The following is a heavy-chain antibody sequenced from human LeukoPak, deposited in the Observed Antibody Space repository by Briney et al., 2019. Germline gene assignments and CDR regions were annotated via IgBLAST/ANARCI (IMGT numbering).Heavy chain of an antibody. V-gene: IGHV3-48*01. CDR1: GFTFSSYS. J-gene: IGHJ4*02. Sequence: GGSLRLSCAASGFTFSSYSMNWVRQAPGKGLEWGSYISGSSSTIYYADSVKGRFTISRDNGKNTLCLQMNSLRAEDTAVYYCARGSTYYDSSGQVPFDYWGQGTLVTVSS. D-gene: IGHD3-22*01. CDR2: ISGSSSTI. CDR3: ARGSTYYDSSGQVPFDY.